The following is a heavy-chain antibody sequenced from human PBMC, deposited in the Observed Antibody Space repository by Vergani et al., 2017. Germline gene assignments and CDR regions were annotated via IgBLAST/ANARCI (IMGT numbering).Heavy chain of an antibody. J-gene: IGHJ3*02. V-gene: IGHV7-4-1*01. D-gene: IGHD4-17*01. Sequence: QGQLVQSGSELKKPGASVTVSCKVSGYKFTMHPINWVRQSTGQGLEWMGWIATNTGVPSYAPDFAERVVLSLDTSSSSTSLQIHCLQPQDSGIYFCARKWTAGGLYGAAFDIWGQGTAVTVSP. CDR1: GYKFTMHP. CDR2: IATNTGVP. CDR3: ARKWTAGGLYGAAFDI.